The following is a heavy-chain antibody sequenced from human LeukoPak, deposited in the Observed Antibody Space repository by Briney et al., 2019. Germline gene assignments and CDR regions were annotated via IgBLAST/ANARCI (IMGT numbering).Heavy chain of an antibody. V-gene: IGHV4-34*01. CDR1: GGSFSGYY. Sequence: PSETLSLTCAVYGGSFSGYYWSWIRQPPGKGLEWIGEINHSGSTNYNPSLKSRITISVDTSKNQFSLKLTSVTAADTAVYYCARGGGETYSYGYYFDYWGQGTLVTVSS. CDR2: INHSGST. D-gene: IGHD5-18*01. CDR3: ARGGGETYSYGYYFDY. J-gene: IGHJ4*02.